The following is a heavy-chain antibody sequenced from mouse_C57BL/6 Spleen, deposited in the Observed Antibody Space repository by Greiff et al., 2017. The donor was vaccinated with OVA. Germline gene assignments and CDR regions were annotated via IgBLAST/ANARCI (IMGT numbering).Heavy chain of an antibody. CDR2: ISDGGSYT. CDR3: ARDYYGSSYFDY. J-gene: IGHJ2*01. CDR1: GFTFSSYA. D-gene: IGHD1-1*01. V-gene: IGHV5-4*01. Sequence: EVQLQQSGGGLVKPGVSLKLSCAASGFTFSSYAMSWVRQTPEKRLEWVATISDGGSYTYYPDNVKGRFTISRDNAKNNLYLQMSHLKSEDTAMYYGARDYYGSSYFDYWGQGTTLTVSS.